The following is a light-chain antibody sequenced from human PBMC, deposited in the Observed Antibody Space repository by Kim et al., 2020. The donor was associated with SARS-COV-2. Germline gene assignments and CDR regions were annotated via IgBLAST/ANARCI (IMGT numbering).Light chain of an antibody. Sequence: EIVLTQSPVTLSLSPGEGVTLSCRASQSVGSNLAWCQHKPRQAPRLLISGASTSATDIPGRFSASGSGTECTLTISSLQSEDVAIYYCQQYDYWLYTFGQGTKLEI. V-gene: IGKV3-15*01. CDR1: QSVGSN. CDR2: GAS. CDR3: QQYDYWLYT. J-gene: IGKJ2*01.